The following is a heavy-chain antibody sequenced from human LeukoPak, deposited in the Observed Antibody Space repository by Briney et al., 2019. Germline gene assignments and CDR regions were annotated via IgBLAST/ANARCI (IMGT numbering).Heavy chain of an antibody. J-gene: IGHJ3*01. CDR1: GGSFSDYY. D-gene: IGHD3-16*01. CDR3: ARPLLDVWGRYSHAFDV. Sequence: SETLSLTCAVYGGSFSDYYWSWIRQPPGKGLEWIGHVYSSGSTNYSPSFKSRVTILVDTSKNQFSLKLTSVTAADTAIYYCARPLLDVWGRYSHAFDVWGQGTMVTVSS. V-gene: IGHV4-59*08. CDR2: VYSSGST.